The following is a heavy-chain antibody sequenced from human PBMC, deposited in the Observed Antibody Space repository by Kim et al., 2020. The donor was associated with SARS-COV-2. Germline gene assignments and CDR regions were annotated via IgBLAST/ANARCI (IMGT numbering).Heavy chain of an antibody. Sequence: SQTLSLTCAISGDSVSSDNAVWNWIRQSPSRGLEWLGRTYYRSKWYFDYAVAVKSRITITPDTSKNQVSLQLNSVTPEDTAIYYCASGLGGRFDPWGQVTLVTVSS. CDR2: TYYRSKWYF. CDR1: GDSVSSDNAV. D-gene: IGHD3-10*01. CDR3: ASGLGGRFDP. V-gene: IGHV6-1*01. J-gene: IGHJ5*02.